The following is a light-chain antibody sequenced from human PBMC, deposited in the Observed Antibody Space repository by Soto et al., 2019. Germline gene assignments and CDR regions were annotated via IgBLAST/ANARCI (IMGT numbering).Light chain of an antibody. J-gene: IGKJ3*01. CDR2: DTS. CDR1: QSVGKF. V-gene: IGKV3-11*01. Sequence: EIVLTQSPATLSLSPGERATLSCRASQSVGKFLAWYQQKPGQAPRLLIYDTSNRATGIPARFSGSGSGTDFTLTISSLEPDDFAVYYCQQRGNWLPLFTFGPGTKVDIK. CDR3: QQRGNWLPLFT.